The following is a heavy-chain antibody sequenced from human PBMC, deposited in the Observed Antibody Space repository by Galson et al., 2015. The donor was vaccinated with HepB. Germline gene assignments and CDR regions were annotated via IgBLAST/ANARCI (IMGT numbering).Heavy chain of an antibody. CDR2: IYWNDDK. D-gene: IGHD1-1*01. CDR3: AHRPPADRYRYNWFDP. CDR1: GFSLSTSGVG. V-gene: IGHV2-5*01. Sequence: PALVKPTQTLTLTCTFSGFSLSTSGVGVGWIRQPPGKALEWLALIYWNDDKRYSPSLKSRLTITKDTSKNQVVLTMTNMDPVDTATYYCAHRPPADRYRYNWFDPWGQGTLVTVSS. J-gene: IGHJ5*02.